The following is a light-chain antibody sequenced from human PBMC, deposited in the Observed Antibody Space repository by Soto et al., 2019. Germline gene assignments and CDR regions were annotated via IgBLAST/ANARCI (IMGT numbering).Light chain of an antibody. Sequence: QSVLTQLASVSGSPGQSITISCTGTSSDVGGYTYVSWYQQHPGKAPKLIIYDVNNRPSGVSNRFSGSKSGNTASLTISGLQAEDEADYYCSSYASSTTRVFGTGTKLTVL. CDR1: SSDVGGYTY. V-gene: IGLV2-14*01. CDR2: DVN. CDR3: SSYASSTTRV. J-gene: IGLJ1*01.